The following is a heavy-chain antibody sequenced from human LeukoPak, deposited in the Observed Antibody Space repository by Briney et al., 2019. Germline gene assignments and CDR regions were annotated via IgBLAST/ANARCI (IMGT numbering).Heavy chain of an antibody. CDR3: ARDRGARGYSYGYFDY. Sequence: PGGSLRLSCAASGFTVSSNYMSWVRQAPGKGLEWVSVIYSGGSTYYADSVKSRFTISRDNSKNTLYLQMNSLRAEDTAVYYCARDRGARGYSYGYFDYWGQGTLVTVSS. V-gene: IGHV3-66*01. D-gene: IGHD5-18*01. J-gene: IGHJ4*02. CDR2: IYSGGST. CDR1: GFTVSSNY.